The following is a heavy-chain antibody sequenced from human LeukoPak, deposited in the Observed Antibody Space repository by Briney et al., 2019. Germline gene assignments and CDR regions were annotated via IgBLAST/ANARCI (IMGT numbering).Heavy chain of an antibody. CDR2: IKQDGSEK. D-gene: IGHD6-19*01. CDR1: GFTFSSYW. CDR3: ARDGRFIAVAGTLD. J-gene: IGHJ4*02. Sequence: GGSLRLSCAASGFTFSSYWMSWVRQAPGKGLEWVANIKQDGSEKYYVDSVKGRFTTSRDNAKNSLYLQMNSLRAEDTAVYYCARDGRFIAVAGTLDWGQGTLVTVSS. V-gene: IGHV3-7*03.